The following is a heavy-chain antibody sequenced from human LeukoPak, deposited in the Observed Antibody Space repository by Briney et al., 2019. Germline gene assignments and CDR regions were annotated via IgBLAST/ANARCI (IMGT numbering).Heavy chain of an antibody. Sequence: GGSLTLSCAASGFTFSSYGMHWVRQAPGKGLEWVAFIRYDGSNKYYADSVKGRFTISRDNSKNTLYLQMNSLRAEDTAVYYCAKDLRMTAAGPVGYWGQGTLVTVSS. V-gene: IGHV3-30*02. CDR1: GFTFSSYG. J-gene: IGHJ4*02. CDR2: IRYDGSNK. CDR3: AKDLRMTAAGPVGY. D-gene: IGHD6-13*01.